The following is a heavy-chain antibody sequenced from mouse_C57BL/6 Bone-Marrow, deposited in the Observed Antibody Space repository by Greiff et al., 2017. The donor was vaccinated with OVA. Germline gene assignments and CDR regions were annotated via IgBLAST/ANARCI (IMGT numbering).Heavy chain of an antibody. V-gene: IGHV1-42*01. Sequence: VQLKESGPELVKPGASVKISCKASGYSFTGYYMNWVKQSPEKSLEWIGEINPSTGGTTSNQKFKAKATLTVDKSSSTAYMQLKSLTSEDSAVYYCASSARSLLAMDYWGQGTSVTVSS. D-gene: IGHD1-1*01. CDR3: ASSARSLLAMDY. CDR1: GYSFTGYY. CDR2: INPSTGGT. J-gene: IGHJ4*01.